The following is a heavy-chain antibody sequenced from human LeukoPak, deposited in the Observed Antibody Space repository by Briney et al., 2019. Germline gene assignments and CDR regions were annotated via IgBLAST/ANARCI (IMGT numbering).Heavy chain of an antibody. CDR3: ARAPYYDFWSGYYTDAFDI. J-gene: IGHJ3*02. CDR2: INSDGSST. Sequence: GGSLRLSCAASGFTFSSYWMHWVRQAPGKGLGWVSRINSDGSSTSYADSVKGRFTISRDNAKNTLYLQMNSLRAEDTAVYYCARAPYYDFWSGYYTDAFDIWGQGTMVTVSS. D-gene: IGHD3-3*01. V-gene: IGHV3-74*01. CDR1: GFTFSSYW.